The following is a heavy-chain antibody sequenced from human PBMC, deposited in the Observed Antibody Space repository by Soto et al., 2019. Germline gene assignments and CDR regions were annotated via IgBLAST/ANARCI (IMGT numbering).Heavy chain of an antibody. D-gene: IGHD3-10*01. J-gene: IGHJ5*02. V-gene: IGHV3-23*01. CDR2: ISGSGGST. Sequence: GGSLRLSCAASGFTFSSYAMSWVRQAPGKGLEWVSAISGSGGSTYYADSVKGRFTISRDNSKNTLYLQMNSLRAEDTALYYCAKDPAPYGSGSPIWFDPWGQGTLVTVSS. CDR3: AKDPAPYGSGSPIWFDP. CDR1: GFTFSSYA.